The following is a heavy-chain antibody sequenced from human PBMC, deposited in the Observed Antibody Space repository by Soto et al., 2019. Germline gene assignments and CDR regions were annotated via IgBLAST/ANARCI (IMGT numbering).Heavy chain of an antibody. Sequence: SGGSLSLSCVVSGFPVSSRRNYMSWVRQVPGKGLEWVAVISYDGSNKYYADSVKGRFTISRDNSKNTLYLQMNSLRAEDTAVYYCARDSYSNYGNFDDWGQGTLVTVS. V-gene: IGHV3-30-3*01. D-gene: IGHD4-4*01. CDR2: ISYDGSNK. CDR1: GFPVSSRRNY. J-gene: IGHJ4*02. CDR3: ARDSYSNYGNFDD.